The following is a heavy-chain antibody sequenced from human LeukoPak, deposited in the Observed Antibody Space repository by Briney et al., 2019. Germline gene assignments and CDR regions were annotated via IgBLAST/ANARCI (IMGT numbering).Heavy chain of an antibody. J-gene: IGHJ4*02. CDR1: GLTLSDHY. V-gene: IGHV3-72*01. CDR3: TSSVYDYRFFGN. D-gene: IGHD5/OR15-5a*01. Sequence: GGSLRLSCVGSGLTLSDHYMDWVRQAPGKGPEWVGRIRNKANGDSTEYAASVKGRFAISRDDSKNSLFLQMNNLKTEDTAVYFCTSSVYDYRFFGNWGQGTLVTVSS. CDR2: IRNKANGDST.